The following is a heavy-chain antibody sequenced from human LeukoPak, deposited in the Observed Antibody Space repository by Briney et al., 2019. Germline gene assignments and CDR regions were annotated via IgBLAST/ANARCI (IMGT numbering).Heavy chain of an antibody. Sequence: GASVKVSCKVSGYTLTELSMHWVRQAPGKGLEWMGGFGPEDGETIYAQKFQGRVTMTEDTSTDTAYMELSSLRSEDTAVYYCATQLSPGDAFDYWGQGTLVTVSS. D-gene: IGHD2-21*02. CDR2: FGPEDGET. CDR3: ATQLSPGDAFDY. V-gene: IGHV1-24*01. CDR1: GYTLTELS. J-gene: IGHJ4*02.